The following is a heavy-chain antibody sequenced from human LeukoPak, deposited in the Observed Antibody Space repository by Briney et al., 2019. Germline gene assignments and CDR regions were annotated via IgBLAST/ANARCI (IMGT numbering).Heavy chain of an antibody. Sequence: GGSLRLSCAASGFTFSSYSMNWVREAPGKGLEWVSYISSSSSTIYYADSVKGRFTISRDNAKNSLYLQMNSLRAEDTAVYYCAKDSARTYGGNLYFDYWGQGTLVTVSS. CDR3: AKDSARTYGGNLYFDY. V-gene: IGHV3-48*01. CDR1: GFTFSSYS. CDR2: ISSSSSTI. J-gene: IGHJ4*02. D-gene: IGHD4-23*01.